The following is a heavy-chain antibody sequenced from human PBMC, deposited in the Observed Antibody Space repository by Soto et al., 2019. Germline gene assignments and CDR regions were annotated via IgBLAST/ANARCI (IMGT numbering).Heavy chain of an antibody. CDR2: ISYDGSNK. D-gene: IGHD2-21*02. J-gene: IGHJ6*02. V-gene: IGHV3-30-3*01. CDR3: ARERVVTAPSPYYYYYGMDV. Sequence: GSLRLSCAASGFTFSSYAMHWVRQAPGKGLEWVAVISYDGSNKYYADSVKGRFTISRDNSKNTLYLQMNSLRAEDTAVYYCARERVVTAPSPYYYYYGMDVWGQGTTVTVSS. CDR1: GFTFSSYA.